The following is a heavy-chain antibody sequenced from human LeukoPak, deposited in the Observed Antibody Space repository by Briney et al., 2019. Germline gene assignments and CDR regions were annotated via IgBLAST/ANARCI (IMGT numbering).Heavy chain of an antibody. D-gene: IGHD6-19*01. Sequence: SETLSLTCTVSGGSISSSSYYWGWIRQPPGKGLEWIGSIYYSGNTYYNPSLKSRVTISVDTSKDQFSLKLSSVTAADTAVFYCARIWAVAGTFHYWGQGTLVTVSS. CDR1: GGSISSSSYY. V-gene: IGHV4-39*01. J-gene: IGHJ4*02. CDR2: IYYSGNT. CDR3: ARIWAVAGTFHY.